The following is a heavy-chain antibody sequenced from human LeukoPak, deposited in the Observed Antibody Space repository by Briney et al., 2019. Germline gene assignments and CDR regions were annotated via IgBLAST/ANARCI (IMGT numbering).Heavy chain of an antibody. CDR2: IYTCGST. Sequence: SQTLSLTCTVSGLSISSGSYYWLWLRQPAGKRLEWIVRIYTCGSTNYNPSLKSRFTISVDTSKNQFSLKLSSVTAADTAVYYCARDASVWAIFDYWGQGTLVTVSS. J-gene: IGHJ4*02. CDR1: GLSISSGSYY. CDR3: ARDASVWAIFDY. V-gene: IGHV4-61*02. D-gene: IGHD3-16*01.